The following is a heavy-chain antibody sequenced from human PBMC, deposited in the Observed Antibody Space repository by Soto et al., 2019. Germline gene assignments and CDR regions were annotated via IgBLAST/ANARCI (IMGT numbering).Heavy chain of an antibody. CDR2: IYHSGST. V-gene: IGHV4-4*02. Sequence: ETLTLTCAVSGGSISSHNWWCSVRQPPGKGLECIGEIYHSGSTNYNPSLKSRVTISVDKSKNQFSLKLSSVTAADTAVYYCARDGGYRLGVDYWGQGTLVTVSS. D-gene: IGHD1-1*01. CDR1: GGSISSHNW. CDR3: ARDGGYRLGVDY. J-gene: IGHJ4*02.